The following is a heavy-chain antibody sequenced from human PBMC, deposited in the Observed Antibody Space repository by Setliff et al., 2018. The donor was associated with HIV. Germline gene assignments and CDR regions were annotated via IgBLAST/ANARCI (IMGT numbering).Heavy chain of an antibody. CDR3: ARESASTIFGVVIPSWFDP. V-gene: IGHV4-39*07. CDR1: GGSISRGGYY. J-gene: IGHJ5*02. CDR2: IYHSGST. D-gene: IGHD3-3*01. Sequence: SETLSLTCTVSGGSISRGGYYWRWIRQHPGKGLEWIGTIYHSGSTYYNPSLKSRVTISVDTAQNQFSLKLTSVTAADTAVYYCARESASTIFGVVIPSWFDPWGQGILVTVSS.